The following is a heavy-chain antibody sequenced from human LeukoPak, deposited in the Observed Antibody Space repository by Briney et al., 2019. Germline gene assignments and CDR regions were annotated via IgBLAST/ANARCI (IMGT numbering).Heavy chain of an antibody. CDR3: ARGLSIYDSGY. CDR1: GYTFPGYY. J-gene: IGHJ4*02. D-gene: IGHD2/OR15-2a*01. CDR2: INPNSGGT. Sequence: ASVKVSCKASGYTFPGYYVHWVRQAPGQGLEWMGRINPNSGGTNYAQKFQGRVTMTRDTSISTAYMELSRLRSDDTAVYYCARGLSIYDSGYWGQGTLVTVSS. V-gene: IGHV1-2*06.